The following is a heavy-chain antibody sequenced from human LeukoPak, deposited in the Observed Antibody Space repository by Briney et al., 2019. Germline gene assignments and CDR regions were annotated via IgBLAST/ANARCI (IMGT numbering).Heavy chain of an antibody. CDR2: ISGNGAST. V-gene: IGHV3-23*01. J-gene: IGHJ4*02. D-gene: IGHD4-23*01. CDR3: AKNLAYGANSGIEY. Sequence: GGSLRLSCAASAFPFSTYAMAWVRQAPGKGLEWVSGISGNGASTYYADSVKGRFTISRDNSKNTLYLQMNSLRVEETAVYYCAKNLAYGANSGIEYWGQGALVTVSS. CDR1: AFPFSTYA.